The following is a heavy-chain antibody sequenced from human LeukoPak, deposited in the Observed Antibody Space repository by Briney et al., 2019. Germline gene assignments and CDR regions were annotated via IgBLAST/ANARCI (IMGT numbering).Heavy chain of an antibody. CDR1: GYTFTSYY. CDR3: AREPGVYDFWSGYPNWFDP. J-gene: IGHJ5*02. Sequence: GASVKVSCKASGYTFTSYYMHWVRQAPGQGLEWMGIINPSGGSTSYAQKFQGRVTMTRDMSTSTVYMELSSLRSEDTAVYYCAREPGVYDFWSGYPNWFDPWGQGTLVTVSS. CDR2: INPSGGST. D-gene: IGHD3-3*01. V-gene: IGHV1-46*01.